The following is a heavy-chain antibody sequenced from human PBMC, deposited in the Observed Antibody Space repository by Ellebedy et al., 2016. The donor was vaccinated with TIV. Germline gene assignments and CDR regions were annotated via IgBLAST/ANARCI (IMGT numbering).Heavy chain of an antibody. Sequence: AASVKVSCKASGYTFNTYDINWVRQDPGQGPEWMGWMSPKNSNTDYAQKFQGRVTMTRDTSISTAYMELNSLRPEDTAVYYCRRGVDRGIDYWGQGTLVTVSS. V-gene: IGHV1-8*01. D-gene: IGHD3-16*01. J-gene: IGHJ4*02. CDR1: GYTFNTYD. CDR3: RRGVDRGIDY. CDR2: MSPKNSNT.